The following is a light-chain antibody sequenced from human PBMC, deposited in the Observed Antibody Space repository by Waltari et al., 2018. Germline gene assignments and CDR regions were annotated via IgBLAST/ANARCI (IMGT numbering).Light chain of an antibody. Sequence: SYELTQPSSVSVSPGQTASIICSGDDLDKKYVRWFQQKPGQATVLIIYKDPERPSGIPARFSGSTSGTTVTLTLTGAQVEDEADYYCLSVADNILVFGGGTKLTVL. J-gene: IGLJ3*02. CDR3: LSVADNILV. V-gene: IGLV3-27*01. CDR2: KDP. CDR1: DLDKKY.